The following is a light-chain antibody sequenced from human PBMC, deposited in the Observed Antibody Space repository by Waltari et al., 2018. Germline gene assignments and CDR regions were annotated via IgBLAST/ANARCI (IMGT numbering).Light chain of an antibody. CDR3: GAWDDSLRGYV. V-gene: IGLV1-44*01. Sequence: QSMLTQPPSASGTPGQRVTISCSGSSSNIGSHTVNWFQQFPGTAPRPLIYNNKRRPSAFPDRFSASLSGTSASLAICGLQSEDEADYYCGAWDDSLRGYVFGTGTMVTVL. CDR2: NNK. J-gene: IGLJ1*01. CDR1: SSNIGSHT.